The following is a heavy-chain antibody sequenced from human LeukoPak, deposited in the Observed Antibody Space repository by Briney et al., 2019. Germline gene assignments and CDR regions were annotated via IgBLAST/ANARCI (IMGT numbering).Heavy chain of an antibody. CDR2: IYTSGST. Sequence: SETLSLTCTVSGGSISSGSYYWSWIRQPAGKGLEWIGRIYTSGSTNYNPSLKSRVTISVDTSKNQFSLKLSSVTAADTAVYYCARDEGGLCSGGSCYSGWFDPWGQGTLVTVSS. V-gene: IGHV4-61*02. CDR1: GGSISSGSYY. CDR3: ARDEGGLCSGGSCYSGWFDP. D-gene: IGHD2-15*01. J-gene: IGHJ5*02.